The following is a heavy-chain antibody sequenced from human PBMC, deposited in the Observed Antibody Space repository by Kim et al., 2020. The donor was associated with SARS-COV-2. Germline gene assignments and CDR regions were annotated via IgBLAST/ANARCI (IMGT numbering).Heavy chain of an antibody. D-gene: IGHD6-13*01. V-gene: IGHV1-3*01. J-gene: IGHJ4*02. Sequence: TKHSQEFQGRVTSTRDTSASTAYMELSSLRSEATAVYYCARDLGIAAESDYWGQGTLVTVSS. CDR3: ARDLGIAAESDY. CDR2: T.